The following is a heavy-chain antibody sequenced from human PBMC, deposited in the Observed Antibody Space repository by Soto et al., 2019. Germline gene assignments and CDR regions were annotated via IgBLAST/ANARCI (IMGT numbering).Heavy chain of an antibody. Sequence: PGGSLRLSCAASGFTFSSYGMHWVRQAPGKGLEWVAVISYDGSNKYYADSVKGRFTISRDNSKNKLYLQMNSLRDEDTAVYYCAKDSSYYDSSGYYPEYFQHWGQGTLVTVSS. CDR1: GFTFSSYG. CDR3: AKDSSYYDSSGYYPEYFQH. V-gene: IGHV3-30*18. D-gene: IGHD3-22*01. CDR2: ISYDGSNK. J-gene: IGHJ1*01.